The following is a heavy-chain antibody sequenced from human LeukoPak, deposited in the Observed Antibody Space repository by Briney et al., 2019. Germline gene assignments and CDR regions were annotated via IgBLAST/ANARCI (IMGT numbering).Heavy chain of an antibody. CDR1: GYTFTGYY. Sequence: PRASVKVSCKASGYTFTGYYMHWVRQAPGQGLEWMGWINPNSGGTNYAQKFQGRVTMTRDTSISTAYMELSRLRSDDTAVYYCARLWAPPDYGDYRSGDDFDYWGQGTLVTVSS. CDR2: INPNSGGT. V-gene: IGHV1-2*02. CDR3: ARLWAPPDYGDYRSGDDFDY. J-gene: IGHJ4*02. D-gene: IGHD4-17*01.